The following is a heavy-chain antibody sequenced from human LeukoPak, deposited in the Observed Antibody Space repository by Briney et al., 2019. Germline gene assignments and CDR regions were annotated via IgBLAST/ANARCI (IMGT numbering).Heavy chain of an antibody. J-gene: IGHJ1*01. CDR1: GYTFTSYA. CDR3: ARVGIAARPGYFQH. Sequence: ASVKVSCKASGYTFTSYAMHWVRQAPGQRLEWLGWINAGNGNTKYSQKFQGRVTITRDTSASTAYMELSSLRSEDTAVYYCARVGIAARPGYFQHWGQGTLVTVSS. CDR2: INAGNGNT. D-gene: IGHD6-6*01. V-gene: IGHV1-3*01.